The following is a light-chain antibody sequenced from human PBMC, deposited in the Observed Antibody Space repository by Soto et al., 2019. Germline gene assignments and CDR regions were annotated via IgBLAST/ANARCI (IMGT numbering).Light chain of an antibody. V-gene: IGKV1-33*01. CDR2: DAS. J-gene: IGKJ4*01. Sequence: DVPLTQSPSTLPASVGDRVAITCQATQNIFNYLNWFQQRPGKAPQLLISDASHLEPGVPSRFSGQRSGTDFTLIINDLQPEDFATYFCQQYEDLPLTFGGGTSVEV. CDR3: QQYEDLPLT. CDR1: QNIFNY.